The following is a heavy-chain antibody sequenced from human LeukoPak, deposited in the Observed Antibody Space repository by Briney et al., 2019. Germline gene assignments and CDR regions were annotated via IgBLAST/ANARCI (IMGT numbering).Heavy chain of an antibody. V-gene: IGHV5-51*01. CDR3: ARQAATAYDYFDY. J-gene: IGHJ4*02. CDR1: GYSFTTYW. D-gene: IGHD1-1*01. Sequence: GESLKISCRGSGYSFTTYWIGWVRQMPGKGLEWMGIIYPGDSDTRYNPSFQGQVTISADKSINTAYLQWSTLKASDTAIYYCARQAATAYDYFDYWGQGTLVTVSS. CDR2: IYPGDSDT.